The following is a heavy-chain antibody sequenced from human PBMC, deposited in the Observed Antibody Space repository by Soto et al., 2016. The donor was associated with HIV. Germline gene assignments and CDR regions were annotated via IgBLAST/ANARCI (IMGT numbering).Heavy chain of an antibody. D-gene: IGHD6-13*01. V-gene: IGHV4-39*01. CDR3: ARQPRTTWYRLDFVTKLFDT. CDR2: MYYSGST. Sequence: QMQLQESGPGLVKPSETLSLTCNVSGGSISSGSYYWAWIRQPPGKGLEWIASMYYSGSTYYNPSLESRVTVSVDASKNHFSLRLNSVTAADTAIYHCARQPRTTWYRLDFVTKLFDTWGQGXLVTVSS. CDR1: GGSISSGSYY. J-gene: IGHJ5*02.